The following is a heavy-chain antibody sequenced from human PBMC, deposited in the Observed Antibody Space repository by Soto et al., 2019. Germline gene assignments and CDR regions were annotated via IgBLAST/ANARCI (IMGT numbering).Heavy chain of an antibody. V-gene: IGHV1-18*01. Sequence: ASVKVSCKASGYTFSNYGVSWVRQAPGQGLEWMGWISTYNGNTNYAQKLQGRVTMTTDTSTSTAFLEVRSLRSDDTAIYYCARPPGSGTLFANWGQGTPVTVSS. CDR3: ARPPGSGTLFAN. D-gene: IGHD2-15*01. J-gene: IGHJ4*02. CDR1: GYTFSNYG. CDR2: ISTYNGNT.